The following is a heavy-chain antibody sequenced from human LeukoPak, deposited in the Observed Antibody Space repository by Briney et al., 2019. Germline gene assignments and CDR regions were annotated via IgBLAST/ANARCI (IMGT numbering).Heavy chain of an antibody. D-gene: IGHD4/OR15-4a*01. CDR3: ARDLTGPWDYYYGMDV. CDR1: GGSISSYY. J-gene: IGHJ6*02. Sequence: NPSETLSLTCTVSGGSISSYYWSWIRQPPGKGLEWIGYIYYSGSTNYNPSLKSRVTISVDTSKNQFSLKLSSVTAADTAVYYCARDLTGPWDYYYGMDVWGQGTTVTVSS. CDR2: IYYSGST. V-gene: IGHV4-59*01.